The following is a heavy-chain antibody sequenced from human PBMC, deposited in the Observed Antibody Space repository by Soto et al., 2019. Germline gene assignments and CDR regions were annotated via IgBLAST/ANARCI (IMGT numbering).Heavy chain of an antibody. V-gene: IGHV6-1*01. CDR2: TYFRSKWYN. J-gene: IGHJ5*02. CDR3: AKGDNLGPKTGYAFDP. CDR1: GDSVPSNTAS. Sequence: SQTLSLTCAISGDSVPSNTASWNWIRQSPSRGLEWLGRTYFRSKWYNDYAVSVKSRIIINPDTSNNQFSLQLNSVTPEDTAVYFCAKGDNLGPKTGYAFDPWGQGIMVTVSS. D-gene: IGHD5-12*01.